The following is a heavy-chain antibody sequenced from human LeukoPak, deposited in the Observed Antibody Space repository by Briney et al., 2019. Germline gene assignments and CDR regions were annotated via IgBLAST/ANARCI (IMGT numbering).Heavy chain of an antibody. CDR3: ARAPYSSGWMGY. V-gene: IGHV1-46*01. Sequence: ASVKVSCKASGYTFTSYYMHWVRQAPGQGLEWMGIINPSGGSTSYAQKFQGRVTMTRDTSISTAYMELSRLRSDDTAVYYCARAPYSSGWMGYWGQGTLVTVSS. D-gene: IGHD6-19*01. J-gene: IGHJ4*02. CDR2: INPSGGST. CDR1: GYTFTSYY.